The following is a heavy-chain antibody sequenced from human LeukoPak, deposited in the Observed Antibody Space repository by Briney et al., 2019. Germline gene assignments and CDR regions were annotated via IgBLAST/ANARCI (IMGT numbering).Heavy chain of an antibody. Sequence: GGSLRLSCAASGFAFNIYGMSWVRQAPGQGLEWVSATCANGFNTFYADSVRGRFTISRDNSRNTLYLQMNSLRAEDTAIYYCAKDLRGSFDYWGQGILVTVSS. V-gene: IGHV3-23*01. J-gene: IGHJ4*02. CDR1: GFAFNIYG. D-gene: IGHD3-9*01. CDR2: TCANGFNT. CDR3: AKDLRGSFDY.